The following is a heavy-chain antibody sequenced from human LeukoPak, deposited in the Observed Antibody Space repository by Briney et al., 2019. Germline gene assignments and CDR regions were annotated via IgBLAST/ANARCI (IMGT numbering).Heavy chain of an antibody. V-gene: IGHV4-59*02. J-gene: IGHJ5*02. D-gene: IGHD7-27*01. Sequence: SETLSLTCTVSGASVTDYYWSWIRQSPRKGLEWISYIHHSGNSDYNPSLRSRVTTSLDTSKNQFSLNLISVTAADTAVYYCTRGHWGLQSWSQGTLVTVSS. CDR3: TRGHWGLQS. CDR2: IHHSGNS. CDR1: GASVTDYY.